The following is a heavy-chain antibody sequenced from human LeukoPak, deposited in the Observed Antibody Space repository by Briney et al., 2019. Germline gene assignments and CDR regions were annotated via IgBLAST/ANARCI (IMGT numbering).Heavy chain of an antibody. Sequence: PSETLSLTCTVSGGSISSGDYYWGWIRQRPGKGLEWIGYIYYSGSTYYNPSLKSRVTISVDTSKNQFSLKLSAVTAADTAVYYCARETTTVVARYFDYWGQGTLVTVSS. CDR1: GGSISSGDYY. J-gene: IGHJ4*02. V-gene: IGHV4-30-4*08. D-gene: IGHD4-23*01. CDR2: IYYSGST. CDR3: ARETTTVVARYFDY.